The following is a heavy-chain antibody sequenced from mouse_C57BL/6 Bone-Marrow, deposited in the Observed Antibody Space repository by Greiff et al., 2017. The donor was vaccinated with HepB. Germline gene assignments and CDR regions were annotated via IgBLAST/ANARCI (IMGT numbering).Heavy chain of an antibody. J-gene: IGHJ3*01. CDR3: ATPLQLRSAWFAY. D-gene: IGHD3-2*02. CDR2: INPNNGGT. Sequence: EVKLQQSGPELVKPGASVKISCKASGYTFTDYYMNWVKQSHGKSLEWIGDINPNNGGTSYNQKFKGKATLTVDKSSSTAYMELRSLTSEDSAVYYCATPLQLRSAWFAYWGQGTLVTVSA. CDR1: GYTFTDYY. V-gene: IGHV1-26*01.